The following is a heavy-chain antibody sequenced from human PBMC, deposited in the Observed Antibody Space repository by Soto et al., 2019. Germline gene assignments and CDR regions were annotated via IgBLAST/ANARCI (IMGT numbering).Heavy chain of an antibody. Sequence: QVQLVESGGGVVQPGKSLRLSCAASGFTFSSSTMHWVRQAPGKGLEWVAVISYDGSNKYYADSVKGRFTISRDNSKNTLYLQMNSLRAEDTAVYYSAKEFSKNRSSLGSWGQGALVTVSS. V-gene: IGHV3-30-3*02. CDR2: ISYDGSNK. CDR1: GFTFSSST. D-gene: IGHD6-13*01. CDR3: AKEFSKNRSSLGS. J-gene: IGHJ5*02.